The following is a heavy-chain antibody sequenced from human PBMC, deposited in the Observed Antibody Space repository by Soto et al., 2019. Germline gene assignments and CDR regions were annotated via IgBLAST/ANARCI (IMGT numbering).Heavy chain of an antibody. CDR3: ARATNLYGGYFDY. V-gene: IGHV4-59*08. Sequence: PSETLSLTCTVSGGSISSYYWSWIRQPPGKGLEWIGYIYYSGSTNYNPSLKSRVTISVDTSKNQFSLKLSSVTAADTAVYYCARATNLYGGYFDYWGQGTLVTVSS. CDR2: IYYSGST. D-gene: IGHD4-17*01. CDR1: GGSISSYY. J-gene: IGHJ4*02.